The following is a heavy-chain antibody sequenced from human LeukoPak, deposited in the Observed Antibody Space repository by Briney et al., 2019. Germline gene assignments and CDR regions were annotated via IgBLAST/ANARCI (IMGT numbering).Heavy chain of an antibody. CDR3: AREAYCSSNRCHRWFDP. V-gene: IGHV4-4*07. D-gene: IGHD2-2*01. CDR2: IYISGST. J-gene: IGHJ5*02. Sequence: SETLSLTCTVSGGSISSDYWSWIRQPAGKELDWIGHIYISGSTNYNPSLKSRVTISVDKSKNQFSLKLSSVTAADTAVYSCAREAYCSSNRCHRWFDPWGQGTLVTVSS. CDR1: GGSISSDY.